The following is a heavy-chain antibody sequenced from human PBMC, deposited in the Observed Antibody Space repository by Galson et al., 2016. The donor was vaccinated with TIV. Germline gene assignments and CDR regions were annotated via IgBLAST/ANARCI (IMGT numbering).Heavy chain of an antibody. CDR2: ILYSGST. CDR3: ARDTASGTYSGKDAFDI. D-gene: IGHD1-26*01. CDR1: GGSISDNSYY. V-gene: IGHV4-39*07. Sequence: TLSLTCTVSGGSISDNSYYWGWIRQPPGKGLEWIGSILYSGSTYYNPSLKSRVTMSVDTSKNHFSLKLSSVAAADTAVYYCARDTASGTYSGKDAFDIWGQGEMVTVSS. J-gene: IGHJ3*02.